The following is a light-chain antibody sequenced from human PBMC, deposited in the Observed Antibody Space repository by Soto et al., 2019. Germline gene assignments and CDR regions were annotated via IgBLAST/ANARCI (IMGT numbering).Light chain of an antibody. V-gene: IGKV3-20*01. J-gene: IGKJ4*01. CDR3: QQYGSSPLT. Sequence: EIVLTQSPGTLSLSPGERATLSCRASQSVSSSFLAWYQQKPGQAPRLLIYGASSRATGIPDRFSGSGSGTDLPLTISRLEPEDVAVYYCQQYGSSPLTFGGGTRGEIK. CDR1: QSVSSSF. CDR2: GAS.